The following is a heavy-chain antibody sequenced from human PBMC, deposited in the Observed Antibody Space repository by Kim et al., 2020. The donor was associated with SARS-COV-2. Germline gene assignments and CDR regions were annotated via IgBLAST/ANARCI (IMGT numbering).Heavy chain of an antibody. CDR1: GGSFSGYY. J-gene: IGHJ6*02. Sequence: SETLSLTCAVYGGSFSGYYWSWIRQPPGKGLEWIGEINHSGSTNYNPSLKSRVTISVDTSKNQFSLKLSSVTAADTAVYYCARGVAPQLWSGYYRYYYYGMDVWGQGTTVTVSS. CDR3: ARGVAPQLWSGYYRYYYYGMDV. D-gene: IGHD3-3*01. V-gene: IGHV4-34*01. CDR2: INHSGST.